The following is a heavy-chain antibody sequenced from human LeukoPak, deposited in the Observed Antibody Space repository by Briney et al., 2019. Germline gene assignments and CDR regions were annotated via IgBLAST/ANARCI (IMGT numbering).Heavy chain of an antibody. D-gene: IGHD3-10*01. CDR1: GFTFDSYS. CDR2: IDSSALYS. V-gene: IGHV3-21*06. Sequence: PGGSLRLSCAASGFTFDSYSLAWVRQAPGKGLEWVASIDSSALYSYYSDSVKGRFTISRDYARNSLYLQMDTLSVEDTAVYYCVKENRAEIDYWGQGALVTVSS. J-gene: IGHJ4*02. CDR3: VKENRAEIDY.